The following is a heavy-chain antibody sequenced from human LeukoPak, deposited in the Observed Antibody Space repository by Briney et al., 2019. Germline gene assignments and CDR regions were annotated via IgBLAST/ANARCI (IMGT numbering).Heavy chain of an antibody. D-gene: IGHD3-10*01. Sequence: PGGSLRLSCAASGFMFNDYWMMWVRQAPGKGLEWVGFIRSKAYGGTTEYAASVKGRFTISRDDSKSIAYLQMNSLKTEDTAVYYCTRADLYYGSGSYYNAPGYWGQGTLVTVSS. CDR1: GFMFNDYW. CDR3: TRADLYYGSGSYYNAPGY. CDR2: IRSKAYGGTT. J-gene: IGHJ4*02. V-gene: IGHV3-49*04.